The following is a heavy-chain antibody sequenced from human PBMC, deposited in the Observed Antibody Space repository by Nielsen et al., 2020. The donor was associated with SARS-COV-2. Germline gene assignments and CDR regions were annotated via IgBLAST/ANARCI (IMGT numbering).Heavy chain of an antibody. J-gene: IGHJ3*02. CDR1: GYTFTSYG. Sequence: ASVKVSCKASGYTFTSYGISWVRQAPGQGLEWMGWISAYNGNTNYAQKLQGRVTMTTDTSTSTAYMELRSLRSDDTAVYYCARDHDSSGYYYVDAFDIWGQGTMVTVSS. V-gene: IGHV1-18*01. D-gene: IGHD3-22*01. CDR2: ISAYNGNT. CDR3: ARDHDSSGYYYVDAFDI.